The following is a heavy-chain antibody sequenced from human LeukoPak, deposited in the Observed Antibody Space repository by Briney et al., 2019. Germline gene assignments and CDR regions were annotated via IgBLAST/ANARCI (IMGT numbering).Heavy chain of an antibody. CDR2: IYSGGST. Sequence: GGSLRLSCAASGFTVRSNYMSWVRQAPGKGLGWGSVIYSGGSTYYADSVKGRITISRDNSKNTMSLEMNILRVEAAAVYYCAKDYVCGVGYWDFDDWGQGTLVTVSS. V-gene: IGHV3-53*01. CDR3: AKDYVCGVGYWDFDD. D-gene: IGHD5-24*01. J-gene: IGHJ4*02. CDR1: GFTVRSNY.